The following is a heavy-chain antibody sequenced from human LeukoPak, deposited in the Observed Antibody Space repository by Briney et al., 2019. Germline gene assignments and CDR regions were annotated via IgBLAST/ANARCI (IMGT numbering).Heavy chain of an antibody. J-gene: IGHJ6*03. D-gene: IGHD3-10*01. CDR1: GYTFTSYY. CDR3: ARAVGFLDLRQELGFRWLDYYYYMDV. Sequence: APVKVSCKASGYTFTSYYMHWVRQAPGQGLEWMGIINPSGGSTSYAQKFQGRVTMTRDTSTSTVYMELSSLRSEDTAVYYCARAVGFLDLRQELGFRWLDYYYYMDVWGKGTTVTVSS. CDR2: INPSGGST. V-gene: IGHV1-46*01.